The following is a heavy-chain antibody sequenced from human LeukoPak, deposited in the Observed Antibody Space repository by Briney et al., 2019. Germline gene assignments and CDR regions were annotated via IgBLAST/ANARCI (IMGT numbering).Heavy chain of an antibody. CDR1: GGSFSGHY. V-gene: IGHV4-34*01. J-gene: IGHJ4*02. CDR3: ARRIRKYSSSWYARDYYFDY. Sequence: SETLSLTCAVYGGSFSGHYWSWIRQPPGKGVEWIGEINYSGSTNYNPSLKSRVTISVDTSKNRFSLKLSSVTAADTAVYYCARRIRKYSSSWYARDYYFDYWGQGTLVTVSS. CDR2: INYSGST. D-gene: IGHD6-13*01.